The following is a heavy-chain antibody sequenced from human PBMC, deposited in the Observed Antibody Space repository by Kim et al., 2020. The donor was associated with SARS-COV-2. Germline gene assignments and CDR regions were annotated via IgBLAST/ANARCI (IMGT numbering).Heavy chain of an antibody. Sequence: SETLSLTCAVYGGSFSGYYWTWIRQYPGKGLEWIGEINHSGSTNYNPSLKSRVTISVGTSKIQFSLKLRSVTAADTAVYYCARGSTHWNRSIYCDLWGRG. CDR1: GGSFSGYY. CDR3: ARGSTHWNRSIYCDL. J-gene: IGHJ2*01. CDR2: INHSGST. D-gene: IGHD1-1*01. V-gene: IGHV4-34*01.